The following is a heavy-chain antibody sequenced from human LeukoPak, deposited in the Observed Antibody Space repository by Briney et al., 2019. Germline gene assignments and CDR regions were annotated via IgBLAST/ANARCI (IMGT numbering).Heavy chain of an antibody. Sequence: VGSLRLSCAASGFTFSNYWMNWVRQAPGKGLEWVANIKHDGSEKYYVDSMKGRFTISRDNAKNSLYLQLNSLRAEDTAVYYCAREKMDVWGKGTTVTVSS. V-gene: IGHV3-7*01. CDR2: IKHDGSEK. CDR3: AREKMDV. CDR1: GFTFSNYW. J-gene: IGHJ6*04.